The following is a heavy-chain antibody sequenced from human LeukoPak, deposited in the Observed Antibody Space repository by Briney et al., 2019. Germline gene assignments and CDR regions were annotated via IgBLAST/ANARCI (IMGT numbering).Heavy chain of an antibody. CDR3: ARSSHYFYGSGPLHAYYCDY. J-gene: IGHJ4*02. CDR2: IYPGDSDT. CDR1: GYSFTSYW. D-gene: IGHD3-10*01. V-gene: IGHV5-51*01. Sequence: GESLKISREASGYSFTSYWIGWVRQMPGKGLEWMGIIYPGDSDTRNSPSFQGQVTISADKSISTAYLQWSSLKASDTAIYYCARSSHYFYGSGPLHAYYCDYWGPGTLVTVSS.